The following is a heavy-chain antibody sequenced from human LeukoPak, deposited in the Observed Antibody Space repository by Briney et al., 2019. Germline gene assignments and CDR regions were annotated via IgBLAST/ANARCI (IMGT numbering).Heavy chain of an antibody. V-gene: IGHV3-66*01. Sequence: GGSLRLSCAASGFTVSTNYMSWVRQAPGKGLEWVSIIYRGGTTYYADSVKGRFIISRDNSKNTLYLQMNSLRADDTAVYYCAREGDSSSWSFDYWGQGTLVTVSS. J-gene: IGHJ4*02. CDR2: IYRGGTT. CDR3: AREGDSSSWSFDY. CDR1: GFTVSTNY. D-gene: IGHD6-13*01.